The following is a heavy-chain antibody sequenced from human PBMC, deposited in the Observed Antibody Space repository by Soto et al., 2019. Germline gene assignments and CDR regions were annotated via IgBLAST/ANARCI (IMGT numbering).Heavy chain of an antibody. V-gene: IGHV1-69*01. D-gene: IGHD1-26*01. CDR2: IIPIFGTA. Sequence: QVQLVQSGAEVKKPGSSVKVSCKASGGTFSSYSINWVRQAPGQGLEWMGEIIPIFGTANYAQKFQCRVTITADESTSTAYMELCSLRSEDTAVYYCARDGGRHSGGIDYWGQGTLVTVSS. CDR1: GGTFSSYS. CDR3: ARDGGRHSGGIDY. J-gene: IGHJ4*02.